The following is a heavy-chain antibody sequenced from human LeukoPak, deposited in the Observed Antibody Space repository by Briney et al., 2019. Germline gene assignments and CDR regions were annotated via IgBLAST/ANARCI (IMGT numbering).Heavy chain of an antibody. Sequence: GGSLRLSCAASGFTFSIYAMHWVRQAPGKGLEWVAVISYDGSNKYYADSVKGRFTISRDNSKNTLYLQMNSLRAEDTAVYYCARGGGSSSWNHYYFDYWGQGTLVTVSS. V-gene: IGHV3-30-3*01. CDR2: ISYDGSNK. CDR1: GFTFSIYA. CDR3: ARGGGSSSWNHYYFDY. D-gene: IGHD6-13*01. J-gene: IGHJ4*02.